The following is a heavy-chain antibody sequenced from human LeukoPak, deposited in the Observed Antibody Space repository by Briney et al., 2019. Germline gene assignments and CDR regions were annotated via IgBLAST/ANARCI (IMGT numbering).Heavy chain of an antibody. D-gene: IGHD3-10*01. V-gene: IGHV3-30*18. Sequence: GRSLRLSCVASGFTFSSYGMHWVRQAPGKGLEWVAVISYDGSNKYYADSVKGRFTISRDNSKNTLYLQMNSLRAEDTAVYYCAKMAKVRGVIIDYGMDVWGQGTTVTVSS. CDR1: GFTFSSYG. CDR3: AKMAKVRGVIIDYGMDV. CDR2: ISYDGSNK. J-gene: IGHJ6*02.